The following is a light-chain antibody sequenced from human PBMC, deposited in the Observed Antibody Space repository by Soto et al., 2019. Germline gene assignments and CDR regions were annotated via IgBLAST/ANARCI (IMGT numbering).Light chain of an antibody. V-gene: IGLV2-14*01. CDR2: EVN. CDR3: SSYTSSSTLAYV. CDR1: SSDVGAYNY. J-gene: IGLJ1*01. Sequence: QSALTQPASVSASPGQSITISCTGTSSDVGAYNYVSWYQQHPGKAPKLKIYEVNNRPSGVSNRFSGSKSGSTASLTISGLQAEDEADYYCSSYTSSSTLAYVFGTGTKLTVL.